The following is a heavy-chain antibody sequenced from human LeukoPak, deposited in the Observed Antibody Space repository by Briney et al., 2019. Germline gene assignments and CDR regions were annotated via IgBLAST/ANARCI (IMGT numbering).Heavy chain of an antibody. V-gene: IGHV5-51*01. Sequence: GESLKISCKGSGYSFSTYWIGWVRQMPGKGLEWMGIIYPGDSDTRYSPSFQGQVTISADKSISTAYLQWSSLEASDIAMYYCARQDTAMALLAYWGQGTLVTVSS. CDR1: GYSFSTYW. CDR2: IYPGDSDT. J-gene: IGHJ4*02. CDR3: ARQDTAMALLAY. D-gene: IGHD5-18*01.